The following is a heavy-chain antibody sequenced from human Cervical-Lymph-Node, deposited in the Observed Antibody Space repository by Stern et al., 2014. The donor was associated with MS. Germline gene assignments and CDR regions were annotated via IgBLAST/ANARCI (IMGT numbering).Heavy chain of an antibody. J-gene: IGHJ1*01. CDR1: GLTFSRYG. CDR2: IWYDGSNK. CDR3: AREGGNTAEYFQH. V-gene: IGHV3-33*01. D-gene: IGHD4-23*01. Sequence: QLVQSGGGVVPPGRSLSTSSAASGLTFSRYGIHWVRQVPGKGMEWVAVIWYDGSNKYYADSVKGRFTISRDNSKNTLYLQMNSLIAEDTAVYYCAREGGNTAEYFQHWGQGTLVTVSS.